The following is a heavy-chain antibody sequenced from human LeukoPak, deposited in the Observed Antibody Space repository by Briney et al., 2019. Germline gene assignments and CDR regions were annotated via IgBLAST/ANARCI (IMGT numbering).Heavy chain of an antibody. V-gene: IGHV1-18*01. D-gene: IGHD3-22*01. J-gene: IGHJ4*02. CDR1: GGTFSSYA. CDR2: ISAYNGNT. Sequence: ASVKVSCKASGGTFSSYAISWVRQAPGQGLEWMGWISAYNGNTNYAQKLQGRVTMTTDTSTSTAYMELRSLGSDDTAVYYCARDRGLGYYYDSSGYFHFDYWGQGTLVTVSS. CDR3: ARDRGLGYYYDSSGYFHFDY.